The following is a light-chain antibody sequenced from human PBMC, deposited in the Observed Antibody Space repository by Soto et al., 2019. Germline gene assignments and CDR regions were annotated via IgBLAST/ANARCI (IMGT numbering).Light chain of an antibody. CDR3: QQYKSYSPGT. V-gene: IGKV1-5*01. J-gene: IGKJ4*01. CDR1: QSINSW. Sequence: DIQITQSPSTLSASVGDRVTITCRASQSINSWLAWYQQKPGKAPNLLIYDASSLESAVPSSFSGSGSGTEFTLPISSLQPADFATYYCQQYKSYSPGTFGGGTKVDIK. CDR2: DAS.